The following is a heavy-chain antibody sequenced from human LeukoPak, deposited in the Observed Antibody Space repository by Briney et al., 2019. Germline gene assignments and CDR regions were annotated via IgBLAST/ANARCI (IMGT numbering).Heavy chain of an antibody. Sequence: SVKVSCKASGGTFSSYAISWVRQAPGQGLEWMGGIIPIFGTANYAQKFQGRVTITTDESTSTAYMELSSLRSEDTAVYYCARLDSSGTDAFDIWGQGTMVTVSS. D-gene: IGHD6-25*01. CDR2: IIPIFGTA. CDR3: ARLDSSGTDAFDI. CDR1: GGTFSSYA. V-gene: IGHV1-69*05. J-gene: IGHJ3*02.